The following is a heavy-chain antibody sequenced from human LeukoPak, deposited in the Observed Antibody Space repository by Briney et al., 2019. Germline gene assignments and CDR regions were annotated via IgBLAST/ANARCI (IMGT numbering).Heavy chain of an antibody. CDR1: GFTFSSYA. J-gene: IGHJ4*02. CDR3: ARLIYDLYQPYFDY. V-gene: IGHV3-23*01. Sequence: AGGSLRLSCAASGFTFSSYAMSWVRQAPGKGLEWVSGISGSGGSTYYADSVKGRFTISRDNSKNTLYLQMNSLRAEDTAVYYCARLIYDLYQPYFDYWGRGTLVTVSS. D-gene: IGHD2-2*01. CDR2: ISGSGGST.